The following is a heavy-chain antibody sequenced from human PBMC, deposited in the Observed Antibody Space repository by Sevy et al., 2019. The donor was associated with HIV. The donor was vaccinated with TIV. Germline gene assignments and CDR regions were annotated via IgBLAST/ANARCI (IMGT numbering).Heavy chain of an antibody. CDR3: AKGFCSGGSCPRDYYYYGMDV. V-gene: IGHV3-23*01. CDR2: ISVSSRST. Sequence: GGSLRLSCAASEFTFSSYAMNGVRQAPWKGLEWVSSISVSSRSTYYADSVEGRFTISRDNSKNTLYLQMNSLRADDTAVYYCAKGFCSGGSCPRDYYYYGMDVWGQGTTVTVSS. J-gene: IGHJ6*02. CDR1: EFTFSSYA. D-gene: IGHD2-15*01.